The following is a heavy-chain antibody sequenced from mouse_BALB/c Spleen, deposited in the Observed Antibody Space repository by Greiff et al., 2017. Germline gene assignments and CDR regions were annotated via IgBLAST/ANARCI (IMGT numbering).Heavy chain of an antibody. D-gene: IGHD2-4*01. CDR1: GYSITSDYA. CDR3: ASSRIYYDYDGFAY. Sequence: EVQLVESGPGLVKPSQSLSLTCTVTGYSITSDYAWNWIRQFPGNKLEWMGYISYSGSTSYNPSLKSRISITRDTSKNQFFLQLNSVTTEDTATYYCASSRIYYDYDGFAYWGQGTLVTVSA. J-gene: IGHJ3*01. V-gene: IGHV3-2*02. CDR2: ISYSGST.